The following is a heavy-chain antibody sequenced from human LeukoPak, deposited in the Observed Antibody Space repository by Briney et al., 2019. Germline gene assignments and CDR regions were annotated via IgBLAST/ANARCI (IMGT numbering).Heavy chain of an antibody. CDR3: ARDRSLVAVAEIDY. J-gene: IGHJ4*02. CDR2: TSAYNGNT. V-gene: IGHV1-18*01. D-gene: IGHD6-19*01. Sequence: ASVKVSCKASGYTFTSYGISWVRQAPGQGLEWMGWTSAYNGNTNYAQKLQGRVTMTTDTSTSTAYMELRSLRSDDTAVYYCARDRSLVAVAEIDYWGQGTLVTVSS. CDR1: GYTFTSYG.